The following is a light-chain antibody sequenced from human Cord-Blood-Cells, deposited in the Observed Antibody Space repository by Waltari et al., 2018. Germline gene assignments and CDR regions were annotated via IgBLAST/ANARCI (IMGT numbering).Light chain of an antibody. J-gene: IGKJ2*01. CDR2: DAA. CDR1: QSVSSY. V-gene: IGKV3-11*01. Sequence: EIVLNPSPATMSLSPRERATLSCRASQSVSSYLAWSQQKPGQAPRLLIYDAANGATGIPARFSGSGSGTDFTLTISSLEPEDFAVYYCQQRSNWPPYTFGQGTKLEIK. CDR3: QQRSNWPPYT.